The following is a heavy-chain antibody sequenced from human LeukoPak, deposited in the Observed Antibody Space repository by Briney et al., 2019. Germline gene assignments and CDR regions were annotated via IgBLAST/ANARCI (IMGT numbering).Heavy chain of an antibody. J-gene: IGHJ6*02. V-gene: IGHV1-18*01. Sequence: ASVKVSCKASGYTFTSYGISWVRQAPGQGLEWMGWISAYNGNTNYAQKLQGRVTMTTDTSTSTAYMELRSLRSDDTAVYYRARLVSGYEEHYGMDVWGQGTTVTVSS. CDR1: GYTFTSYG. CDR2: ISAYNGNT. CDR3: ARLVSGYEEHYGMDV. D-gene: IGHD5-12*01.